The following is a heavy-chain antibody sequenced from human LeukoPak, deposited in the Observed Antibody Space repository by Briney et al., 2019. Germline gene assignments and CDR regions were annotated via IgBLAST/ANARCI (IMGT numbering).Heavy chain of an antibody. V-gene: IGHV4-39*01. D-gene: IGHD6-19*01. CDR3: ARHRRVAGTIGY. J-gene: IGHJ4*02. CDR2: IYYSGST. Sequence: SETLSLTCTVSGGSISSSSYYWGWIRQPPGKGLEWIGSIYYSGSTYYNPSLKSRVTISVDTSKNQFSLKLSSVTAADTAVYYCARHRRVAGTIGYWGQGTLVTVSS. CDR1: GGSISSSSYY.